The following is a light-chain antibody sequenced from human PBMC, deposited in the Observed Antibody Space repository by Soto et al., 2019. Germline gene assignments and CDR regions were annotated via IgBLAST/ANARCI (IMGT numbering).Light chain of an antibody. CDR3: QQYNNYAFT. J-gene: IGKJ3*01. CDR2: KAS. CDR1: QSISSW. V-gene: IGKV1-5*03. Sequence: DIQMTQSPSTLSASVGDRVNITCRASQSISSWLAWYQQKAGEAPKLLMYKASTLDSGVPSRFSGSGSGTEFTLTISSLQPEAFATYYCQQYNNYAFTFGPGTKVDFK.